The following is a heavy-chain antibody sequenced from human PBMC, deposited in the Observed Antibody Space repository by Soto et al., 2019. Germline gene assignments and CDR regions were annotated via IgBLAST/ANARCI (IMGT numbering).Heavy chain of an antibody. CDR3: ARDRGDIVVVPAAHFDY. Sequence: GPSVKVSCKASGGTFSSYAISWVRQAPGQGLEWMGGIIPIFGTANYAQKFQGRVTITADESTSTAYMELSSLRSEDTAVYYCARDRGDIVVVPAAHFDYWGQGTLVTVSS. CDR2: IIPIFGTA. V-gene: IGHV1-69*13. D-gene: IGHD2-2*01. J-gene: IGHJ4*02. CDR1: GGTFSSYA.